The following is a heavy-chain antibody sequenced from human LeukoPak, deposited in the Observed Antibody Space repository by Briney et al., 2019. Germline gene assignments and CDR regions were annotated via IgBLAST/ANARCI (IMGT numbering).Heavy chain of an antibody. CDR2: IIPIFGTA. J-gene: IGHJ5*02. CDR3: ATGAWNH. D-gene: IGHD1-1*01. Sequence: SVKVSCKASGGAFNTFALNWVRQAPGQGLEWMGGIIPIFGTANYAQKFQGRVTITADESTSTAYMELSSLRSEDTAVYYCATGAWNHWGQGTLVTVSS. V-gene: IGHV1-69*13. CDR1: GGAFNTFA.